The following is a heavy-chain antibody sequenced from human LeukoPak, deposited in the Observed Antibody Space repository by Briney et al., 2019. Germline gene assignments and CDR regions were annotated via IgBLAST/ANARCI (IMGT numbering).Heavy chain of an antibody. Sequence: SETLSLTCTVSGGSISSNSYYWGWIRQPPGKGLEWIGSIYGSTYYNPSLKSRVTISVDTSKNQFSLKLSSVTAADTAVYYCARHEVRFGELPYWGQGTLVTVSS. CDR3: ARHEVRFGELPY. CDR1: GGSISSNSYY. D-gene: IGHD3-10*01. CDR2: IYGST. J-gene: IGHJ4*02. V-gene: IGHV4-39*01.